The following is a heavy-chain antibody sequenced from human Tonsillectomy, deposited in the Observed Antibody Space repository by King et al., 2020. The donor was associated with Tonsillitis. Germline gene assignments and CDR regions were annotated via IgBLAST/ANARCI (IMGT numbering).Heavy chain of an antibody. D-gene: IGHD1/OR15-1a*01. CDR1: GGSFSTYY. J-gene: IGHJ6*02. Sequence: VQLQQWGAGLLKPAATLSLTCAVYGGSFSTYYYWIWIRQSPTKGLEWIGEINHTGDTNYNPSLKGRVTISVDTSKNQFSLKLSSVTAADTAIYYCASLMWNIVYYGRDVWSQGTTVTVPS. V-gene: IGHV4-34*01. CDR3: ASLMWNIVYYGRDV. CDR2: INHTGDT.